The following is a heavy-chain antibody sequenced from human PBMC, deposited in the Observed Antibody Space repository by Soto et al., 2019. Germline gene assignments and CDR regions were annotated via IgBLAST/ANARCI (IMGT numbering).Heavy chain of an antibody. D-gene: IGHD2-21*02. J-gene: IGHJ6*02. CDR2: ISAYNGNT. CDR3: ARHIVVVTANLVYYGMDV. Sequence: QVQLVQSGAEVKKPGASVKVSCKASGYTFTSYGISWVRQAPGQGLEWMGWISAYNGNTNYAQKLQGRVTMTTDTSTSTAYMELRSLRSVDTAVYYCARHIVVVTANLVYYGMDVWGQGTTVTVSS. CDR1: GYTFTSYG. V-gene: IGHV1-18*01.